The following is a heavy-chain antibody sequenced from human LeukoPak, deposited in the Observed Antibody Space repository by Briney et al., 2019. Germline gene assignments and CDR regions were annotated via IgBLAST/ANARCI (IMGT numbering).Heavy chain of an antibody. CDR1: GYTFIGYY. J-gene: IGHJ4*02. Sequence: WASVKVSCKASGYTFIGYYMLWVRQAPGPGLEWMGRINPNSGGTNYAQKFQGRVTMTRDTSISTAYMELSRLRSDDTAVYYCARVVPAAMGFDYWGQGTLVTVSS. D-gene: IGHD2-2*01. CDR3: ARVVPAAMGFDY. CDR2: INPNSGGT. V-gene: IGHV1-2*06.